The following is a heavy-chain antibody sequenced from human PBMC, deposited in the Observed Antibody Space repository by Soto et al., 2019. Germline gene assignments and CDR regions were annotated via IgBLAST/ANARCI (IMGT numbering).Heavy chain of an antibody. CDR3: VRDRGYPDSFDI. J-gene: IGHJ3*02. Sequence: PGGSLRLSCAASGFNFGPFLMHWVRQAPGKALVWVSHINGDASTILYADSVKGRFTISRDNAKNTLYLQMNNLSVDDTAVYYCVRDRGYPDSFDIWGPGTTVTVSS. CDR1: GFNFGPFL. D-gene: IGHD3-10*01. CDR2: INGDASTI. V-gene: IGHV3-74*01.